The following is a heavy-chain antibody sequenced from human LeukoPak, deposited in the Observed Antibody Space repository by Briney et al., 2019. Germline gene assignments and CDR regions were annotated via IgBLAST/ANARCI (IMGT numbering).Heavy chain of an antibody. V-gene: IGHV1-69*04. CDR2: IIPILGIA. D-gene: IGHD5-24*01. J-gene: IGHJ4*02. CDR3: ARDVGDGYNKRYFDY. CDR1: GYTFTSYG. Sequence: SVKVSCKASGYTFTSYGISWVRQAPGQGLEWMGRIIPILGIANYAQKFQGRVTITADKSTSTAYMELSSLRSEDTAVYYCARDVGDGYNKRYFDYWGQGTLVTVSS.